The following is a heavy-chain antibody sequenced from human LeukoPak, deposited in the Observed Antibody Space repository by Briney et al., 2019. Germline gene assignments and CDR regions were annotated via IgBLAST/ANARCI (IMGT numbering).Heavy chain of an antibody. CDR2: IKQDGSEK. CDR3: AITDYGEGDY. D-gene: IGHD4-17*01. Sequence: GGSLRLSCAASGFTFSSYEMNWVRQAPGKGLEWVANIKQDGSEKYYVDSVKGRFTISRDNAKNSLYLQMNSLRAEDTAVYYCAITDYGEGDYWGQGTLVTVSS. CDR1: GFTFSSYE. V-gene: IGHV3-7*01. J-gene: IGHJ4*02.